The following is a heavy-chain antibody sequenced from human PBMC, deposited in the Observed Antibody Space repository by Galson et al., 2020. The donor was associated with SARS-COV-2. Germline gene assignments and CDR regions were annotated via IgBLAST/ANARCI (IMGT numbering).Heavy chain of an antibody. V-gene: IGHV7-4-1*02. CDR2: LNTNTGNP. D-gene: IGHD3-10*01. J-gene: IGHJ4*02. CDR1: GYTINNSA. CDR3: ARGAGAWFGELLDY. Sequence: ASAQAPSKASGYTINNSALNCLRQPPAQGLERLASLNTNTGNPTHAQGFTARFVFSLDTSISTAYLQISSLKAEDTAVYYCARGAGAWFGELLDYWGQGTLVTVSS.